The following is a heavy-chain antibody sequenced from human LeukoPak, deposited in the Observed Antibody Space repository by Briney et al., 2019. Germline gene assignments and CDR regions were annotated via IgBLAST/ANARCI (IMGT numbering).Heavy chain of an antibody. CDR1: GGSISSYY. J-gene: IGHJ4*02. V-gene: IGHV4-59*01. CDR3: ASFFGSSWSVDY. D-gene: IGHD6-13*01. CDR2: IYYSGST. Sequence: SETLSLTCTVSGGSISSYYWSWIRQPPGKGLEWIGYIYYSGSTNYNPSLKSRVTISLDTSKSQFSLKLSSVTAADTAVYYCASFFGSSWSVDYWGQGTLVTVSS.